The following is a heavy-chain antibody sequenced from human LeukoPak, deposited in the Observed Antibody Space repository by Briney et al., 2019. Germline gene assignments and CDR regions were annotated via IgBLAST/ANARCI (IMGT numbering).Heavy chain of an antibody. CDR1: GFTFSSYS. CDR3: ARGGSRTAILFDY. CDR2: ISSSSSTI. V-gene: IGHV3-48*04. Sequence: GGSLRLSCAASGFTFSSYSMNWVRQAPGKGLEWVSYISSSSSTIYYADSVKGRFTISRDNAKNSLYLQMNSLRAEDTAVYYCARGGSRTAILFDYWGQGTLVTVSS. J-gene: IGHJ4*02. D-gene: IGHD2-2*02.